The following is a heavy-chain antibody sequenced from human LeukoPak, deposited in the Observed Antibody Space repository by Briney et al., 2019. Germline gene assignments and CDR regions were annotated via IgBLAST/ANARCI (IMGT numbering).Heavy chain of an antibody. D-gene: IGHD5-12*01. Sequence: PGGSLRLSCAASGFSFSSYYMSWVRQAPGKGPEWVAVMNQDGSGKYYVDSVKGRFTISRDNTQNSLYLQMDSLRAEDTAVYYCGXXXXXRYSGSEWQVWGQGTLVTVSS. J-gene: IGHJ4*02. CDR2: MNQDGSGK. CDR3: GXXXXXRYSGSEWQV. V-gene: IGHV3-7*01. CDR1: GFSFSSYY.